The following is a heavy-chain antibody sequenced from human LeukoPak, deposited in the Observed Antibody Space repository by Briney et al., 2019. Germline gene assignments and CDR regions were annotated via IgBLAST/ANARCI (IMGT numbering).Heavy chain of an antibody. Sequence: GGPQRLSCAASGFTFSSYAMSWVRQAPGKGLEWVANIKQDGSEKYYVDSVKGRFTISRDNARNSLYLQMNSLRAEDTAVYYCAREPTDCSGGSCQGYFDYWGQGTLVTVSS. J-gene: IGHJ4*02. D-gene: IGHD2-15*01. CDR3: AREPTDCSGGSCQGYFDY. CDR1: GFTFSSYA. V-gene: IGHV3-7*01. CDR2: IKQDGSEK.